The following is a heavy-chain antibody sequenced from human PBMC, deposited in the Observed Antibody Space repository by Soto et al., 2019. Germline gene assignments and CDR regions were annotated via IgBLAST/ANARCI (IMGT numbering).Heavy chain of an antibody. D-gene: IGHD2-2*01. V-gene: IGHV4-34*01. CDR3: ARYVGYCSDTTCPNWFDP. CDR2: INHSGST. CDR1: GESFSDYY. J-gene: IGHJ5*02. Sequence: SETLSLTCAVYGESFSDYYWSWIRQSPGKGLEWIGEINHSGSTNYNPSLKSRVTISVDTSKNQFYLKLISLTAADTAVYYCARYVGYCSDTTCPNWFDPWGQGTLVTVSS.